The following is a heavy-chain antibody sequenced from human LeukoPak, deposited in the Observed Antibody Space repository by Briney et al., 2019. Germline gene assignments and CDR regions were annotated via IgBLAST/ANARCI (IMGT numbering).Heavy chain of an antibody. V-gene: IGHV3-23*01. J-gene: IGHJ3*01. D-gene: IGHD6-19*01. CDR2: ISGGGDKA. CDR3: AKDVALAGTGGGFDV. Sequence: GGSLRLSCAASGFTFTTYAINWVRQAPGKGLEWDSGISGGGDKAYYAESVNGRFTISRDNSKNTVSLQMSGLRAEDTALYHCAKDVALAGTGGGFDVWGQGTRVAVSS. CDR1: GFTFTTYA.